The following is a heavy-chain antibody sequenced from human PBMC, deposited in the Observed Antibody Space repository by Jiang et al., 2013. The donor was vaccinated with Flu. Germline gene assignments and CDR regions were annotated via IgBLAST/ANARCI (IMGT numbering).Heavy chain of an antibody. CDR1: GFTFSSYA. CDR2: ISYDGSNK. V-gene: IGHV3-30-3*01. J-gene: IGHJ4*02. D-gene: IGHD3-22*01. CDR3: ARDYYDSSGYYLPLGY. Sequence: GVVQPGRSLRLSCAASGFTFSSYAMHWVRQAPGKGLEWVAVISYDGSNKYYADSVKGRFTISRDNSKNTLYLQMNSLRAEDTAVYYCARDYYDSSGYYLPLGYWGQGTLVTVSS.